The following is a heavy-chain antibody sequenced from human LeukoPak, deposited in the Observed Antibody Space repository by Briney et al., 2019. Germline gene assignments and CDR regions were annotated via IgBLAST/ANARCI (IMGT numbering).Heavy chain of an antibody. D-gene: IGHD6-13*01. J-gene: IGHJ4*02. Sequence: PSETLSLTCAVYGGSFSGYYWSWIRQPPGKGLEWIGEINHSGSTNYNPSLKSRVTTSVGTSKNQFSLKLSSVPAADTAVYYCARDVVAAVGSFDYWGQGILVTVSS. V-gene: IGHV4-34*01. CDR2: INHSGST. CDR3: ARDVVAAVGSFDY. CDR1: GGSFSGYY.